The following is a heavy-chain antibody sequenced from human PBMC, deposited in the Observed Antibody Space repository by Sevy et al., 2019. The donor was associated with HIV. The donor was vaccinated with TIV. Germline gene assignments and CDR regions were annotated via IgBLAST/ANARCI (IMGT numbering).Heavy chain of an antibody. J-gene: IGHJ4*02. D-gene: IGHD5-18*01. Sequence: GGSLRLSCEASGFTFSDYWMTWVRQAPGKGLEWVAVVSYDGSNKYYADSVEGRFTISRDNSKNTLSLQMNNLRAEDTAVYYCAKTPGYSYGYYFDYWGQGTLVTVSS. CDR3: AKTPGYSYGYYFDY. CDR1: GFTFSDYW. CDR2: VSYDGSNK. V-gene: IGHV3-30*18.